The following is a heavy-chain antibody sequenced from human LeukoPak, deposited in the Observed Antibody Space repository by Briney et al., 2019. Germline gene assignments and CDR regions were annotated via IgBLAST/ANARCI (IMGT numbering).Heavy chain of an antibody. D-gene: IGHD6-13*01. CDR1: GYSFTSYW. Sequence: GESLKISCKGSGYSFTSYWIGWVRQMPGKGLEWMGLIYPGDSDTRYSPSFQGQVTISADKSISTAYLQWSSLKASDTAIYYCARRLKIAAAAEFDYWGQGTLVTVSS. J-gene: IGHJ4*02. CDR3: ARRLKIAAAAEFDY. CDR2: IYPGDSDT. V-gene: IGHV5-51*01.